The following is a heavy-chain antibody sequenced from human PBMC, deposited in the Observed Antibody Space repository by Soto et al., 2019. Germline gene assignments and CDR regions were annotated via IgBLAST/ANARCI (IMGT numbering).Heavy chain of an antibody. Sequence: GGSLRLSCAASGFPVSIYYMSLVRQSPGKGLEWVSVIYSGGSTYYADSVKGRFTISRDDYGNSLYLQMNSLGVEDTDVYYCAKSRGTGWCDDALDVWGQGTIFTVSS. CDR3: AKSRGTGWCDDALDV. CDR2: IYSGGST. V-gene: IGHV3-53*01. CDR1: GFPVSIYY. J-gene: IGHJ3*01. D-gene: IGHD6-19*01.